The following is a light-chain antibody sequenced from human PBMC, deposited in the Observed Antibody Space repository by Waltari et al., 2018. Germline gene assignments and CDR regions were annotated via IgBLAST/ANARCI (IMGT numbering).Light chain of an antibody. V-gene: IGKV1-17*03. CDR3: QQHNSHPYS. CDR1: QTISSY. Sequence: DIQMTQSPSSLSASVGDRVTITCRASQTISSYLAWYQQKPGKVPKLLIYAASSLGSGVPSRFSGSGSGTEFTLTISSLQPEDFATYYCQQHNSHPYSFGQGTKVEIK. CDR2: AAS. J-gene: IGKJ2*03.